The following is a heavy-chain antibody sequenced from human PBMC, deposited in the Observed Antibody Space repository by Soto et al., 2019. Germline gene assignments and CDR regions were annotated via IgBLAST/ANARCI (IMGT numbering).Heavy chain of an antibody. Sequence: AGGSLRLSCAASGFTFSSYGMHWVRQAPGKGLEWVAVISYDGSNKYYADSVKGRFTISRDNSKNTLYLQMNSLRAEDTAVYYCAKAPYYYGSGSYYFDYWGQGTLVTVSS. CDR1: GFTFSSYG. J-gene: IGHJ4*02. V-gene: IGHV3-30*18. CDR2: ISYDGSNK. CDR3: AKAPYYYGSGSYYFDY. D-gene: IGHD3-10*01.